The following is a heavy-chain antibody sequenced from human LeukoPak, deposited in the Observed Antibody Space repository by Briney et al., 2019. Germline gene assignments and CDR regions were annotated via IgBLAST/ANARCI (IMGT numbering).Heavy chain of an antibody. CDR2: IAYDGNYK. D-gene: IGHD2-8*01. V-gene: IGHV3-30*03. Sequence: GGSLRLSCAASGFTFKSFGMHWVRQAPGKGLEWVAIIAYDGNYKHYADSVKGRFTLSRDNSKSTVSLQMNSLRPDDTAVYYCARDGTRTLYYFDYWGQGTLVTVSS. CDR1: GFTFKSFG. J-gene: IGHJ4*02. CDR3: ARDGTRTLYYFDY.